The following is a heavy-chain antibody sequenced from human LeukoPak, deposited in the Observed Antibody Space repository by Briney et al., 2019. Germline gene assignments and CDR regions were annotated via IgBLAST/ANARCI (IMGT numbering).Heavy chain of an antibody. J-gene: IGHJ6*03. CDR1: GFTFSSYG. Sequence: AGGSLRLSCAASGFTFSSYGMHWVRQAPGKGLEWVAVISYDGSNKYYADSVKGRFTISRDNSKNTLYLQMNSLRAEDTAVYYCARDESHWSGHPNYYMDVWGKGTTVTISS. D-gene: IGHD3-3*01. CDR3: ARDESHWSGHPNYYMDV. V-gene: IGHV3-30*03. CDR2: ISYDGSNK.